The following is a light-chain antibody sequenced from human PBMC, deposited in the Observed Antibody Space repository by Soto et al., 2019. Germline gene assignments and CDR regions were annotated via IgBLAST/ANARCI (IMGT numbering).Light chain of an antibody. CDR3: QQYDDLPS. J-gene: IGKJ3*01. CDR2: AAS. CDR1: QDISNC. Sequence: DIQMTQSPSSLSASVGDVVTITCQASQDISNCLNWYQQKPGKAPKLLIYAASNLETGVPPRFTGRGSGTDFTFTISSLQPEDIATYYCQQYDDLPSFGPGTTVDLK. V-gene: IGKV1-33*01.